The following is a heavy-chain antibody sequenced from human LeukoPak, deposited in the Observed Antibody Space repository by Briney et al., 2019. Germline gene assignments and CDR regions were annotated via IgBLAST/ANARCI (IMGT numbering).Heavy chain of an antibody. J-gene: IGHJ6*02. CDR2: ISYDGSNK. D-gene: IGHD3-3*01. CDR3: ARVESITIFGVVNGMDV. CDR1: GFTFSSYA. V-gene: IGHV3-30-3*01. Sequence: QSGGSLRLSCAASGFTFSSYAMHWVRQAPGKGLEWVAVISYDGSNKYYADSVKGRFTISRDNSKNTLYLQMNSLRAEDTAVYYCARVESITIFGVVNGMDVWGQGTTVTVSS.